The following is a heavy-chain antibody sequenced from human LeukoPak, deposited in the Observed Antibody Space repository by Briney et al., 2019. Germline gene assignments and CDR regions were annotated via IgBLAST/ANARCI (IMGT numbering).Heavy chain of an antibody. CDR1: GYTFTGYY. V-gene: IGHV1-2*02. Sequence: ASVKVSCKASGYTFTGYYMHWVRQAPGQGLEWMGWINPNSGGTNYAQKFQGRVTMTRDTSISTAYMELSRLRSDDTAVYYCARTLEGPYYDFDYWGQGTLVTVSP. CDR2: INPNSGGT. CDR3: ARTLEGPYYDFDY. D-gene: IGHD3-3*01. J-gene: IGHJ4*02.